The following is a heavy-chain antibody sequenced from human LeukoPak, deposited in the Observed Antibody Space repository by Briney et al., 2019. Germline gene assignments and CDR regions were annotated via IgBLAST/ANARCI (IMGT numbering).Heavy chain of an antibody. D-gene: IGHD3-3*01. V-gene: IGHV3-7*05. Sequence: GRSLRLSCAASGFTFSSYAMHWVRQAPGKGLEWVANIKQDGSEIHYVDSVKGRFTISRDNAKNSLYLQMNSLRAEDTAVYYCARILRNGAYFDYWGQGTPVTVSS. CDR2: IKQDGSEI. CDR1: GFTFSSYA. CDR3: ARILRNGAYFDY. J-gene: IGHJ4*02.